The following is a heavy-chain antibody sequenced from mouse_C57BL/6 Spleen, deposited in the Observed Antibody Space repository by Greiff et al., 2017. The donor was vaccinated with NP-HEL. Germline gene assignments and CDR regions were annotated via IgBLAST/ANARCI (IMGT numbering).Heavy chain of an antibody. CDR2: IYPGDGDT. CDR1: GYAFSSSW. CDR3: ARSSLYYYGSSRWYFDV. J-gene: IGHJ1*03. V-gene: IGHV1-82*01. D-gene: IGHD1-1*01. Sequence: LVESGPELVKPGASVKISCKASGYAFSSSWMNWVKQRPGKGLEWIGRIYPGDGDTNYNGKFKGKATLTADKSSSTAYMQLSSLTSEDSAVYFCARSSLYYYGSSRWYFDVWGTGTTVTVSS.